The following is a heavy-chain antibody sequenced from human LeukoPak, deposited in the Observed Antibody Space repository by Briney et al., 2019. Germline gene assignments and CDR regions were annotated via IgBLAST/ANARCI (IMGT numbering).Heavy chain of an antibody. D-gene: IGHD3-22*01. CDR1: GGSISSGGYS. V-gene: IGHV4-30-2*01. J-gene: IGHJ4*02. CDR2: IYHSGST. Sequence: SQTLSLTCAVSGGSISSGGYSWSWIRQPPGKGLGWIGYIYHSGSTYYNPSLKSRVTISVDRSKNQFSLKLSSVTAADTAVYYCASVPRSSGYVNWGQGTLVTVSS. CDR3: ASVPRSSGYVN.